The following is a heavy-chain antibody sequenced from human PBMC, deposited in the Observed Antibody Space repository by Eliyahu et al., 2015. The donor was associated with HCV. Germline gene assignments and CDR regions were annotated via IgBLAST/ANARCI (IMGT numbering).Heavy chain of an antibody. D-gene: IGHD2-15*01. Sequence: EVQLVESGGGLVKPGGSLRLSCAASGFSFSRYGXNWVRXAPGKGLEWVSFISSSSTYIYYADSVKGRFTISRDNAKNSLFLQMDSLRAEDTAVYYCATDGRCSGVGCYPWYAMDVWGQGTTVTVSS. CDR2: ISSSSTYI. J-gene: IGHJ6*02. CDR1: GFSFSRYG. V-gene: IGHV3-21*01. CDR3: ATDGRCSGVGCYPWYAMDV.